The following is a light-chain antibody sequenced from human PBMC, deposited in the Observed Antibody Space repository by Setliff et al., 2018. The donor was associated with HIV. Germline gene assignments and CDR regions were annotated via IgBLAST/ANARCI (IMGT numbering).Light chain of an antibody. Sequence: QSVLTQPRSVSGSPGQSVTISCTGTSSDVGGYHYVSWYQQNPGKAPKVMIYDVSKRPSGVPDRFSGSKSGNTASLTISGLQAEDEADYYCCSYAGSYTFVFGTGTKVTVL. J-gene: IGLJ1*01. CDR1: SSDVGGYHY. CDR2: DVS. CDR3: CSYAGSYTFV. V-gene: IGLV2-11*01.